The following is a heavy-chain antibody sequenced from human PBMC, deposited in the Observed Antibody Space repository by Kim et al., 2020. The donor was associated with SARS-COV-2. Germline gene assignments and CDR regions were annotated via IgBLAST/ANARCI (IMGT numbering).Heavy chain of an antibody. J-gene: IGHJ6*02. Sequence: ASVKVSCKASGYTFTSYGISWVRQAPGQGLAWMGWISAYNGNTNYAQKLQGRVTMTTDTSTSTAYMELRSLRSDDTAVYYCVSGSGYSSSWYYSYGMDVWGQGTTVTVSS. CDR3: VSGSGYSSSWYYSYGMDV. CDR1: GYTFTSYG. CDR2: ISAYNGNT. D-gene: IGHD6-13*01. V-gene: IGHV1-18*01.